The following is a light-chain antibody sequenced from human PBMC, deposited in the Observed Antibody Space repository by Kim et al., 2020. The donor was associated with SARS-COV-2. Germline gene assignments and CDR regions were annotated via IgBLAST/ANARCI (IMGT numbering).Light chain of an antibody. CDR2: GAF. J-gene: IGKJ4*01. V-gene: IGKV3-11*01. CDR3: QQRHSWPLT. CDR1: QSVSNNN. Sequence: FPGERASLTCRASQSVSNNNLVWYQQKSGQAPRLLIYGAFNRATGIPARFSGSGSGTDFTLTISSLEPEDFAVYYCQQRHSWPLTFGGGTKVDIK.